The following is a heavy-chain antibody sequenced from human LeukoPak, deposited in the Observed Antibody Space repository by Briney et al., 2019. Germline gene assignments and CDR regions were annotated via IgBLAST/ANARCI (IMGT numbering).Heavy chain of an antibody. D-gene: IGHD5-12*01. CDR2: IHYRGST. Sequence: PSQTLSLTCTVSGDSISSGDHYWSWIRQPPGKGLEWIGYIHYRGSTYYNPSLKGRVIISGDMSKNQFSLSLNSLTAADSAVYYCARAAAGTNTYYYFDYWGQGTLVTVSS. CDR1: GDSISSGDHY. J-gene: IGHJ4*02. V-gene: IGHV4-30-4*01. CDR3: ARAAAGTNTYYYFDY.